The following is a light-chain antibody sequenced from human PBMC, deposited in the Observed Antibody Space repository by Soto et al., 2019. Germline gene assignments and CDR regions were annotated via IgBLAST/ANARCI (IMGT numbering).Light chain of an antibody. Sequence: IVLTQSPAPLSLSPGERATLSCKASQSVSSYLAWYQQKPGQAPRLLIYDASNRATGIPARFSGSWSGTDCTLTISSLEPEDVAVYYCQQRSNWPITFGQGTRLEIK. CDR2: DAS. V-gene: IGKV3-11*01. J-gene: IGKJ5*01. CDR1: QSVSSY. CDR3: QQRSNWPIT.